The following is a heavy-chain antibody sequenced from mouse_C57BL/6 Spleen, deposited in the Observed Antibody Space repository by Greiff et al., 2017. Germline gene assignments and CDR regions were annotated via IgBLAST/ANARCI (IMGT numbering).Heavy chain of an antibody. Sequence: QVQLQQPGAELVKPGASVKMSCKASGYTFTSYWITWVKQRPGQGLEWIGAIYPGSGSTHYNEKFKSKATLTVDTSSSTAYMQLSSLTSEDSAVYDCARSTLGYFDDWGQGTTLTVSS. CDR1: GYTFTSYW. J-gene: IGHJ2*01. V-gene: IGHV1-55*01. CDR2: IYPGSGST. CDR3: ARSTLGYFDD.